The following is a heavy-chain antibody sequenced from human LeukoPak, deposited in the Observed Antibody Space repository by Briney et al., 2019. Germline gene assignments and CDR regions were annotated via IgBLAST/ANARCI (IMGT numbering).Heavy chain of an antibody. V-gene: IGHV1-8*01. CDR3: RADYYGSGTSYLNDF. CDR1: GYTFTRYD. D-gene: IGHD3-10*01. J-gene: IGHJ4*02. Sequence: ASVKVSCKASGYTFTRYDINWVRQSTGQGLEWMGWMNPHSGKTGYAQKFQGRVAMTADTRINTAYMELSSLRSDDTAVYYCRADYYGSGTSYLNDFWGQGTLVTVSS. CDR2: MNPHSGKT.